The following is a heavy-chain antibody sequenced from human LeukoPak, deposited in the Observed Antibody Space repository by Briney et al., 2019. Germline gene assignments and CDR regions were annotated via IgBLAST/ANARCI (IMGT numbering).Heavy chain of an antibody. CDR1: GFTFSSYA. Sequence: PGGSLRLSCAASGFTFSSYAMSWVRQAPGKGLEWVSAISGSGGSTYYADSVKGRFTISRDNSKNTLYLQMNSLRAEDTAVYYCASRNYYDTSGPLWYYGMDVWGQGTTVTVSS. J-gene: IGHJ6*02. CDR2: ISGSGGST. V-gene: IGHV3-23*01. CDR3: ASRNYYDTSGPLWYYGMDV. D-gene: IGHD3-22*01.